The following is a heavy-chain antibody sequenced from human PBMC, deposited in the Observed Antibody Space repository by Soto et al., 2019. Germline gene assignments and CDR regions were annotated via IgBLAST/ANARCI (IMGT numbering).Heavy chain of an antibody. D-gene: IGHD2-21*01. J-gene: IGHJ3*02. Sequence: VGSLRLSCAASGFTFNNSAMTWVRQAPGQGLEWVASISENGGSRGGTYYADSVKGRFTISRDNSKNTLYLQVDSLTGADTAVYYCASAKAVVIAPLGIWGQGALVTVSS. CDR2: ISENGGSRGGT. CDR1: GFTFNNSA. CDR3: ASAKAVVIAPLGI. V-gene: IGHV3-23*01.